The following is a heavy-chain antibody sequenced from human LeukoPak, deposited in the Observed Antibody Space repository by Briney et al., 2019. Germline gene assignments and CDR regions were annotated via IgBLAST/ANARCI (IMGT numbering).Heavy chain of an antibody. Sequence: GGSLRLSCAASEFTVTYNYMTWVRQAPGKGLEWVSLLYSHGATNYADSVKGRFTISRDNSKNTLYLQMNSLRAEDTAVYYCAKGPGNWIANFDYWGQGTLVTVSS. CDR1: EFTVTYNY. CDR3: AKGPGNWIANFDY. CDR2: LYSHGAT. D-gene: IGHD1-20*01. J-gene: IGHJ4*02. V-gene: IGHV3-53*01.